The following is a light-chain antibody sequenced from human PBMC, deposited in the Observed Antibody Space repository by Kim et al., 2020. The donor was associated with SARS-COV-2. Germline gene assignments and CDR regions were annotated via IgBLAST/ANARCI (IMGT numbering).Light chain of an antibody. V-gene: IGLV2-8*01. CDR2: EVT. Sequence: QSALTQPPSASWSPGQSVTISCTGTSSDVGGYNFVSWYQQHPGKAPKLMIYEVTKRPSGVPDRFSGSKSDNTASLTVSGLRAEDEADYYCSSYAGSNNLVFGGGTQLTVL. CDR1: SSDVGGYNF. J-gene: IGLJ3*02. CDR3: SSYAGSNNLV.